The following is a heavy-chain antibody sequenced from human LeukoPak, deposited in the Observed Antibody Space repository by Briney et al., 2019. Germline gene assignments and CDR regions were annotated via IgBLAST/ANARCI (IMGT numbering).Heavy chain of an antibody. Sequence: PGGSLRLSCVASGFTMSIYEMTWVRQAPGKGLEWVAYISTTGNIIYYADSVKGRFTISRDNAKNSLYLQMNSLRAEDTAVYYCARDAGYGYDRFDYWGQGTQVTVSS. J-gene: IGHJ4*02. V-gene: IGHV3-48*03. CDR2: ISTTGNII. CDR3: ARDAGYGYDRFDY. D-gene: IGHD5-18*01. CDR1: GFTMSIYE.